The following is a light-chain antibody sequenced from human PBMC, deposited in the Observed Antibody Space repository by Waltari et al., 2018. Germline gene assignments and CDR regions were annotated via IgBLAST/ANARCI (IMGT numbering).Light chain of an antibody. CDR1: QNVLYSSNNKNY. CDR2: WTS. J-gene: IGKJ1*01. Sequence: DIVMTQSPGSLAVSLGERATINCKSSQNVLYSSNNKNYIAWYQQKSGQPPKLLIYWTSTRESRVPDRFSGSGSGTDFALTISSLQAEDVAVYYCQQYYTTPWTFGQGTKVEIK. V-gene: IGKV4-1*01. CDR3: QQYYTTPWT.